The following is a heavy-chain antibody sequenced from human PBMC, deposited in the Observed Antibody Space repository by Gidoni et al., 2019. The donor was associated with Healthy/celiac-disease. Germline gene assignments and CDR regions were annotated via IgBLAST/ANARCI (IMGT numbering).Heavy chain of an antibody. CDR3: AREGTYYYDSSGSDAFDY. Sequence: QVQLVESGGGVVQPGRSLRLSCAASGFTFSSSGMHWVRQAPGKGLEWVAVIWYDGSNKYYADSVKGRFTISRDNSKNTLYLQMNSLRAEDTAVYYCAREGTYYYDSSGSDAFDYWGQGTLVTVSS. CDR1: GFTFSSSG. J-gene: IGHJ4*02. V-gene: IGHV3-33*01. CDR2: IWYDGSNK. D-gene: IGHD3-22*01.